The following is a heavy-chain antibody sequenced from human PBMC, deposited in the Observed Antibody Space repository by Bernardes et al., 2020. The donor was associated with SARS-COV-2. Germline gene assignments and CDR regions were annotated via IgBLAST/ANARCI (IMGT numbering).Heavy chain of an antibody. CDR1: GFTFSSYA. J-gene: IGHJ3*02. Sequence: GGSLRLSCAASGFTFSSYAMSWVRQAPGKGLEWVSAISGPTYYADSVKGRFTVSRDNSKNTLYLQMNSLRAEDTAVYYCATGDKWLDAFDIWGQGTVVTVSS. CDR2: ISGPT. V-gene: IGHV3-23*01. CDR3: ATGDKWLDAFDI. D-gene: IGHD6-19*01.